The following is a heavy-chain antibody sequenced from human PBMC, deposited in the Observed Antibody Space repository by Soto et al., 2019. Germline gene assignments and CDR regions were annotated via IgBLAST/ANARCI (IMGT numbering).Heavy chain of an antibody. CDR1: GFTFSSYG. D-gene: IGHD1-26*01. J-gene: IGHJ4*02. V-gene: IGHV3-30*18. CDR2: ISYDGSNK. Sequence: GGSLRLSCAASGFTFSSYGMHWVRQAPGKGLEWVAVISYDGSNKYYADSVKGRFTISRDNSKNTLYLQMNSLRAEDTAVYYCAKSRGATDYWGQGTLVTVSS. CDR3: AKSRGATDY.